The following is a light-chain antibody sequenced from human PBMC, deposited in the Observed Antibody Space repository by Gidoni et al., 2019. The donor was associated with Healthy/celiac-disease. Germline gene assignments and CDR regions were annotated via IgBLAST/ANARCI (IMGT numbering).Light chain of an antibody. Sequence: ELVLTQSPGTLSLSPGESATLSCRASQSVSSSYLASYQQKPGQAPRLPIYCASSRATGIPDRLRGSGSGTDFTLTISRLEPEDFAVYYCQKYGSSRFGQXTKLEIK. J-gene: IGKJ2*03. CDR2: CAS. V-gene: IGKV3-20*01. CDR3: QKYGSSR. CDR1: QSVSSSY.